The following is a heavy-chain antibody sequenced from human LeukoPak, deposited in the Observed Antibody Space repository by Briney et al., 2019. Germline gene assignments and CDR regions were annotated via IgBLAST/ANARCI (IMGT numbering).Heavy chain of an antibody. V-gene: IGHV1-2*02. D-gene: IGHD5-12*01. Sequence: ASVKVSCKASGYTFTGYYMHWVRQAPGQGLEWMGWINPNSGGTNYAQKFQGRVTMTRDTSISTAYMELSRLRSDDTAVYYCATLKGGYSYRFDYWGQGTLVTVSS. CDR2: INPNSGGT. CDR3: ATLKGGYSYRFDY. CDR1: GYTFTGYY. J-gene: IGHJ4*02.